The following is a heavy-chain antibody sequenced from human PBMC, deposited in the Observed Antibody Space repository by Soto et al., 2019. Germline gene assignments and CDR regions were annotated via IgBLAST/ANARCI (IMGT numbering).Heavy chain of an antibody. J-gene: IGHJ6*02. CDR1: GFTFRSFG. Sequence: QVQLVESGGGVIQPGTSLSLSCGSSGFTFRSFGMYWVRQAPGKGLEWVAVVSYDGNHKYYADSVKGRFTVSRDNAQXXLYLQMNSLRGEDTAVYYCAKDVGQQLVLNYGMDVWGQGTTVTVSS. CDR3: AKDVGQQLVLNYGMDV. CDR2: VSYDGNHK. V-gene: IGHV3-30*18. D-gene: IGHD6-13*01.